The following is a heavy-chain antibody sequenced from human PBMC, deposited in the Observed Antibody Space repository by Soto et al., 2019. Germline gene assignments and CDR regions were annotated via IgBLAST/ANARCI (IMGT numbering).Heavy chain of an antibody. V-gene: IGHV1-8*02. CDR1: GFTFTTYD. CDR3: VRRKERSGPHYFDA. J-gene: IGHJ4*02. Sequence: EASVKVSCKASGFTFTTYDIHWVRQAPGRGLEWMGWMNPSTGKSGNAQRFQGRLTMTRDTSTRTAYMEVSSLRSEDTAVYYCVRRKERSGPHYFDAWGQGTLVTVSS. CDR2: MNPSTGKS. D-gene: IGHD6-25*01.